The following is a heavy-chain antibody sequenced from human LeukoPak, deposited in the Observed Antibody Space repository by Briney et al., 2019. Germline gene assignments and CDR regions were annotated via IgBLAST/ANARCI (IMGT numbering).Heavy chain of an antibody. CDR2: ISSGRSFT. CDR1: GFTFSSYW. CDR3: ASSGYSYGPAAYYLDY. V-gene: IGHV3-21*01. J-gene: IGHJ4*02. D-gene: IGHD5-18*01. Sequence: PGGSLRLSCAASGFTFSSYWMSWVRQAPGKGLEWVSSISSGRSFTCYGDSVKGRFSISRDNAKNSLYLQMNSLRAEDTAVYYCASSGYSYGPAAYYLDYWGQGTLVTVSS.